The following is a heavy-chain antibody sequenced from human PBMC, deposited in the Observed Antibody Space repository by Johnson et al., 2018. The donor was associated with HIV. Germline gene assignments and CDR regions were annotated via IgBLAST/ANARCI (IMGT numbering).Heavy chain of an antibody. CDR3: ALSYSLDAFDS. Sequence: VQLVESGGGVVQPGRSLRLSCAASGFTLSDHYMDWVRQAAGKGLEWVGRTKNKANSYTTEYAASVRGRFTISRDDSKNSLYLQMNSLKTEDTAVYYCALSYSLDAFDSWGQGTMVTVSS. J-gene: IGHJ3*02. V-gene: IGHV3-72*01. D-gene: IGHD2-21*01. CDR1: GFTLSDHY. CDR2: TKNKANSYTT.